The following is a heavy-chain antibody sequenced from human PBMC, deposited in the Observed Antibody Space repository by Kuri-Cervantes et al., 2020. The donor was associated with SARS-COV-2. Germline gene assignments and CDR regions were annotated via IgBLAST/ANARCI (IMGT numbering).Heavy chain of an antibody. Sequence: SETLSLTCTVSGGSISSYYWSWIHQPPGKGLEWIGEINHSGSTNYNPSLKSRVTISVDTSKNQFSLKLSSVTAADTAVYYCARHLWATVTTRYFDLWGRGTLVTVSS. J-gene: IGHJ2*01. V-gene: IGHV4-34*01. CDR1: GGSISSYY. CDR2: INHSGST. CDR3: ARHLWATVTTRYFDL. D-gene: IGHD4-17*01.